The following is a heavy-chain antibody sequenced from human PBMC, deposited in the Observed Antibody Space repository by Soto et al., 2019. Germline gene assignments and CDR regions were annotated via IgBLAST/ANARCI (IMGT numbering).Heavy chain of an antibody. J-gene: IGHJ6*02. V-gene: IGHV3-30*18. CDR2: ISYDGSNK. CDR3: AKSLHCSSTSCYEGPWYYYYGMDV. CDR1: GFTFSSYG. D-gene: IGHD2-2*01. Sequence: GGSLRLSCAASGFTFSSYGMHWVRQAPGKGLEWVAVISYDGSNKYYADSVKGRFTISRDNSKNTLYLQMNSLRAEDTAVYYCAKSLHCSSTSCYEGPWYYYYGMDVWGQGTTVTVSS.